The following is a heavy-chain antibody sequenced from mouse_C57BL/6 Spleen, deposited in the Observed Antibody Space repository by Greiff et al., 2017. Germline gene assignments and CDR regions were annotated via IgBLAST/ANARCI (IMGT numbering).Heavy chain of an antibody. V-gene: IGHV5S21*01. J-gene: IGHJ2*01. CDR1: GFTFSSYA. CDR2: ISSGGDYI. D-gene: IGHD1-1*01. CDR3: TRRDYGSSFDY. Sequence: EVMLVESGEGLVKPGGSLKLSCAASGFTFSSYAMSWVRQTPEKRLEWVAYISSGGDYIYYADTVKGRFTISRDNARNTLYLQMSSLKSEDTAMYYCTRRDYGSSFDYWGQGTTLTVSS.